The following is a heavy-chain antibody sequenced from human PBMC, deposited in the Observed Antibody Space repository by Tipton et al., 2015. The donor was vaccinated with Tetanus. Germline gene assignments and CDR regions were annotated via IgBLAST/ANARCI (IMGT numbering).Heavy chain of an antibody. CDR2: IYPGDSDT. J-gene: IGHJ4*02. V-gene: IGHV5-51*01. CDR3: ARAHCTDGVCNFDF. Sequence: VQLVQSGGEVKKPGESLKIFCKGSGYIFNNYWIGWVRQKPGKGLEWMGIIYPGDSDTRYSPSFQGQVTISVGKSINTAYLQWSSLKASDTSMFYCARAHCTDGVCNFDFWGQGALVTVAS. CDR1: GYIFNNYW. D-gene: IGHD2-8*01.